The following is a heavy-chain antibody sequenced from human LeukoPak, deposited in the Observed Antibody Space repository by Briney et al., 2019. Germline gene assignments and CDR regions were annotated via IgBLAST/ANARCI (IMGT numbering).Heavy chain of an antibody. CDR1: GYTFTSYG. D-gene: IGHD3-10*01. Sequence: ASVKVSCKASGYTFTSYGISWVRQAPRQGLEWMGWMNPNSGNTGYAQKFQGRVTMTRNTSISTAYMELSSLRSEDTAVYYCATDGSGGQDYWGQGTLVTVSS. CDR3: ATDGSGGQDY. V-gene: IGHV1-8*02. J-gene: IGHJ4*02. CDR2: MNPNSGNT.